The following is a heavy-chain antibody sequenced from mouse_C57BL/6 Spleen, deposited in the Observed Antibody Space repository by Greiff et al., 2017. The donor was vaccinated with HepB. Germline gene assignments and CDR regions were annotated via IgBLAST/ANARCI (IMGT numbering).Heavy chain of an antibody. V-gene: IGHV1-81*01. J-gene: IGHJ1*03. CDR3: ARDWIYYYGSSPPSCYFDV. CDR2: IYPRSGNT. CDR1: GYTFTSYG. D-gene: IGHD1-1*01. Sequence: QVQLQQSGAELARPGASVKLSCKASGYTFTSYGISWVKQRTGQGLEWIGEIYPRSGNTYYNEKFKGKATLTAYKSSSTAYMELRSLTSDDSAVYFCARDWIYYYGSSPPSCYFDVWGTGTTVTVSS.